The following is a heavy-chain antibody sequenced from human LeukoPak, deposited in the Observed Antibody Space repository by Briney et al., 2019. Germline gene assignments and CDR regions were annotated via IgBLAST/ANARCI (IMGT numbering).Heavy chain of an antibody. CDR1: GFTFSSYW. V-gene: IGHV3-30*01. D-gene: IGHD7-27*01. Sequence: GGSLRLSCAASGFTFSSYWMSWARQAPGKGLEWVAVISYDGSNKYYADSVKGRFTISRDNSKNTLYLQMNSLRAEDTAVYYCARGWGFDYWGQGTLVTVSS. CDR2: ISYDGSNK. J-gene: IGHJ4*02. CDR3: ARGWGFDY.